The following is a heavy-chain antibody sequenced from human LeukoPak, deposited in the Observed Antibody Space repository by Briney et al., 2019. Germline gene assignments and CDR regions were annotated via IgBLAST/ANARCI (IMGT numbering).Heavy chain of an antibody. J-gene: IGHJ4*02. CDR2: INSDGSST. CDR3: ARERDPLQGFDY. Sequence: GGSLRLSCAASGFTFSSHWMHWVRQAPGKGLVWVSRINSDGSSTSYADSVKGRFTISRDNSKNTLYLQMNSLRAEDTAVYYCARERDPLQGFDYWGQGTLVTVSS. D-gene: IGHD4-11*01. CDR1: GFTFSSHW. V-gene: IGHV3-74*01.